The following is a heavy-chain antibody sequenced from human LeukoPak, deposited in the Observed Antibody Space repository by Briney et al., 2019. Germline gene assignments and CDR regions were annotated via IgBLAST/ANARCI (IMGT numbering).Heavy chain of an antibody. V-gene: IGHV3-64D*08. Sequence: GGSLRLSCSASGFTFMTYAMHWVRQAPGKGLEYVSAISSNGGTTYYADPVKGRFAISRDNSKNTLYLQMSSLRAEDTAVYYCVKASRSSSWYFDYWGQGTLVTVSS. CDR1: GFTFMTYA. J-gene: IGHJ4*02. CDR3: VKASRSSSWYFDY. CDR2: ISSNGGTT. D-gene: IGHD6-13*01.